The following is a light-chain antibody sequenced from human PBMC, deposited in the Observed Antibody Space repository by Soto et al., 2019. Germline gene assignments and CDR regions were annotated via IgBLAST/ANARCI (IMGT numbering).Light chain of an antibody. CDR3: LQYDKWRRT. Sequence: VMTQSPATLSVSPGERAALSCRASQSVSTNLAWYQQKPGQPPRLLISFASSRATAVPARFTAGGSGTEFTLTISSLRFDDLAVYYCLQYDKWRRTFGQGTKVDIK. J-gene: IGKJ1*01. CDR1: QSVSTN. V-gene: IGKV3-15*01. CDR2: FAS.